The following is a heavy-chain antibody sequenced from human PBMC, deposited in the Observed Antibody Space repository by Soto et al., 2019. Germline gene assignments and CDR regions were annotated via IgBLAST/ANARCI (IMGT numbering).Heavy chain of an antibody. D-gene: IGHD5-12*01. Sequence: EVQLVESGGGLVQPGGSLRLSCAASGFTFSSYSMNWVRQAPGKGLEWVSYISSSSSTIYYADSVKGRFPISRDNAKNSLYLQINSLRAEATAVYYFASRSGYREYWYFDLWGRGTLVTVSS. CDR3: ASRSGYREYWYFDL. V-gene: IGHV3-48*01. CDR2: ISSSSSTI. J-gene: IGHJ2*01. CDR1: GFTFSSYS.